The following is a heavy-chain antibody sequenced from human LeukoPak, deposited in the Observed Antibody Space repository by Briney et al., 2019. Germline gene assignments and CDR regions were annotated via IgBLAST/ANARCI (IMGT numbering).Heavy chain of an antibody. CDR2: IGVGGDT. J-gene: IGHJ4*02. CDR1: GFTFSTFD. CDR3: AKYGTAMVTWGQLDY. V-gene: IGHV3-13*04. Sequence: PGGSLRLSCAASGFTFSTFDMHWVRQAIGKGPEWVSGIGVGGDTYYPGSVKGRFTISRENAKNSLYLQMNSLTVEDTAVYYCAKYGTAMVTWGQLDYWGQGTLVTVSS. D-gene: IGHD5-18*01.